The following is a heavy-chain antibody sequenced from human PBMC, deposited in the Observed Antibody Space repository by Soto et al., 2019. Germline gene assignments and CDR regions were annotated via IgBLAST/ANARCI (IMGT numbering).Heavy chain of an antibody. V-gene: IGHV4-59*08. Sequence: SETLSLTCTVSGGSISSYYWSWIRQPPGKGLEWIGYIYYSGSTNYNPSLKSRVTISVDTSKNQFSLKLSSVTAADTAVYYCARHRYGSGSYYKVPYYYYYMDVWGKGTTVTVSS. J-gene: IGHJ6*03. CDR3: ARHRYGSGSYYKVPYYYYYMDV. CDR1: GGSISSYY. D-gene: IGHD3-10*01. CDR2: IYYSGST.